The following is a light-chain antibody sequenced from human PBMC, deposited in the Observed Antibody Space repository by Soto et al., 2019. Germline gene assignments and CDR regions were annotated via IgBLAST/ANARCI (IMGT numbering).Light chain of an antibody. Sequence: QSARTQPPSASGSPGQSVTISCTGTSSDFGGYNYVSWYQQHPGKAPKLMIYEVSKRPSGVPDRFSGSKSGSTASLTVSGLQAEDEADYYRSSYAGSNTLYVFGTWTKVTVL. V-gene: IGLV2-8*01. CDR1: SSDFGGYNY. CDR2: EVS. CDR3: SSYAGSNTLYV. J-gene: IGLJ1*01.